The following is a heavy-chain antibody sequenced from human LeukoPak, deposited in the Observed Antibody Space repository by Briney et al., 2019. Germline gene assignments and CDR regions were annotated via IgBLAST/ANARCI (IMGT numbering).Heavy chain of an antibody. CDR3: ARERWDIAVAGTGYYYYYGMDV. Sequence: GGSLRLSCAASGFTFNTYAMNWVRQAPGKGLEWVSSITDGGGRTYYADSVKGRFTISRDNAKNSLYLQMNSLRAEDTAVYYCARERWDIAVAGTGYYYYYGMDVWGQGTTVTVSS. CDR1: GFTFNTYA. V-gene: IGHV3-23*01. J-gene: IGHJ6*02. CDR2: ITDGGGRT. D-gene: IGHD6-19*01.